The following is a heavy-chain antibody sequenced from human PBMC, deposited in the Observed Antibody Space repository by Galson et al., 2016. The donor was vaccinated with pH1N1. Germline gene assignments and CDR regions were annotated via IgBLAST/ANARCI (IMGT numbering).Heavy chain of an antibody. Sequence: CAISGDSVSSNSAAWNWIRQSPSRGLEWLGRTYYRSKWYNDYEVSVKSRITINPDTSKNQFSLQLNSVTPEDTAVFYCARDGIAAAGIRRDQYYFDYWGQGTLVTGSS. J-gene: IGHJ4*02. CDR2: TYYRSKWYN. CDR3: ARDGIAAAGIRRDQYYFDY. CDR1: GDSVSSNSAA. D-gene: IGHD6-13*01. V-gene: IGHV6-1*01.